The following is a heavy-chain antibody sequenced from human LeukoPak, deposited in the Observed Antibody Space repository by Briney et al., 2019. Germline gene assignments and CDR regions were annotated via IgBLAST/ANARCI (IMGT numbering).Heavy chain of an antibody. CDR1: GGSISSYY. CDR3: ASSVDTAMAFDY. D-gene: IGHD5-18*01. Sequence: PSETLSLTCTVSGGSISSYYWGWIRQPPGKGLEWIGSIYYSGSTYYNPSLKSRVTISVDTSKNQFSLKLSSVTAADTAVYYCASSVDTAMAFDYWGQGTLVTVSS. J-gene: IGHJ4*02. CDR2: IYYSGST. V-gene: IGHV4-39*01.